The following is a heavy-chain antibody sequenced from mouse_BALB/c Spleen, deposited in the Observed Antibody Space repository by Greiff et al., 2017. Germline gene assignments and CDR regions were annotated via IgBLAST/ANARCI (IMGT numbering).Heavy chain of an antibody. CDR2: INPSNGGT. CDR3: TRSKTGTSGYFDY. J-gene: IGHJ2*01. D-gene: IGHD4-1*01. CDR1: GYTFTSYY. V-gene: IGHV1S81*02. Sequence: VQLQQSGAELVKPGASVKLSCKASGYTFTSYYMYWVKQRPGQGLEWIGEINPSNGGTNFNEKFKSKATLTVDKSSSTAYMQLSSLTSEDSAVYYCTRSKTGTSGYFDYWGQGTTLTVSS.